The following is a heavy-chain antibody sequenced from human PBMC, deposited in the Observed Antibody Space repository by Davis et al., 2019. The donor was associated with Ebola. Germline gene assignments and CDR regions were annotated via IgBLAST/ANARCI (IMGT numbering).Heavy chain of an antibody. CDR1: GGSVSSGYYY. J-gene: IGHJ4*02. CDR2: IYYSGST. V-gene: IGHV4-61*01. Sequence: SETLSLTCTVSGGSVSSGYYYWSWVRQPPGKGLEWIGYIYYSGSTKNNPSLKSRVTISVDTSKNQFSLKLTSVTTADTAVYYCAKVEVLGYWGQGTLVTVSS. CDR3: AKVEVLGY.